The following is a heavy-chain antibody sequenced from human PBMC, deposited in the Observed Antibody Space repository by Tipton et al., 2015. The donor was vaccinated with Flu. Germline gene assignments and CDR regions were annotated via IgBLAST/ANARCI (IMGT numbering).Heavy chain of an antibody. Sequence: TLSLTCSVSGDSIRSDYFWGWIRQSPGKGLEWIGNVHHAGSTYYNPSLKSRLTMSVDASKNHFSLKLNSVTAADTAVYFCVRRDYNNYVAEPKNWFDSWGQGTLVTVSS. D-gene: IGHD4-11*01. CDR2: VHHAGST. CDR1: GDSIRSDYF. J-gene: IGHJ5*01. V-gene: IGHV4-38-2*01. CDR3: VRRDYNNYVAEPKNWFDS.